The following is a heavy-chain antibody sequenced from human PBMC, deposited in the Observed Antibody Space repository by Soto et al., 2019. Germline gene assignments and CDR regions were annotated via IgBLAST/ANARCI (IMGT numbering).Heavy chain of an antibody. J-gene: IGHJ4*02. Sequence: QVQLLQSGAEVKKPGASVKDSCKASGYTFTSYAMHWVRQAPGQRLEWMGWINAGNGNTKYSQKFQGRVTITRDTSASTAYMELISLRSEDTAVYYCARDPGYSYGYNWGQGTLVTVSS. D-gene: IGHD5-18*01. V-gene: IGHV1-3*01. CDR3: ARDPGYSYGYN. CDR1: GYTFTSYA. CDR2: INAGNGNT.